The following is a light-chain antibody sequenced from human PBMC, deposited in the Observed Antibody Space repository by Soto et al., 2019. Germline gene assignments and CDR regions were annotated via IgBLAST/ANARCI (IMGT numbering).Light chain of an antibody. J-gene: IGKJ5*01. CDR2: GAS. CDR1: QSVSSN. Sequence: EIGMNQSPATLSVSPGERATLSCRASQSVSSNLAWYQQKPGQTPRLLVYGASNRATGIPDRFSGSGSGTDFTLTISRLEPEDFAVYYCQQHGSSPITFGQGTRLEI. V-gene: IGKV3-20*01. CDR3: QQHGSSPIT.